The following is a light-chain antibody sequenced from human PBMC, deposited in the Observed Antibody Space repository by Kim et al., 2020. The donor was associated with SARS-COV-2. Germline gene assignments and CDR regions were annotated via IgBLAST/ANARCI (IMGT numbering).Light chain of an antibody. Sequence: QPVLTQPPSASASLGAATTLTCTLRSGYSDYKVDWYQQRPGKGPRFLMRVGAGGIVGSKGDGIPYRFSVLASGPYRYLTIKNIQEEDESVYYCGADHGTGNSFVGVFGGGTKLTVL. CDR1: SGYSDYK. CDR2: VGAGGIVG. J-gene: IGLJ3*02. CDR3: GADHGTGNSFVGV. V-gene: IGLV9-49*03.